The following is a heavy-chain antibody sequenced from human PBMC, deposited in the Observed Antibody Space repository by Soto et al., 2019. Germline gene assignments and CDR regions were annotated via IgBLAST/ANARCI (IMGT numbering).Heavy chain of an antibody. Sequence: SETLSLTCAVHGGSFSGYYWTWIRQPPGTGLEWIGEINHSGSTNYNPSLKSRVTISVDTSKNQFSLKLTSVTAADTAVYYCSRDDSDWFFNWGRGTLVTVSS. V-gene: IGHV4-34*01. CDR2: INHSGST. J-gene: IGHJ4*02. CDR3: SRDDSDWFFN. CDR1: GGSFSGYY. D-gene: IGHD3-9*01.